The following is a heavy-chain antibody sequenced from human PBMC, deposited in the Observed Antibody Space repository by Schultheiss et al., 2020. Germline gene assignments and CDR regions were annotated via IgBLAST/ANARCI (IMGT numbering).Heavy chain of an antibody. CDR3: ARSAGYSSGWVPANWFDP. D-gene: IGHD6-19*01. CDR2: ISWNSGSI. Sequence: GGSLRLSCAASGFTFDDYAMHWVRQAPGKGLEWVSGISWNSGSIGYADSVKGRFTISRDNAKNSLYLQMNSLRAEDTAVYYCARSAGYSSGWVPANWFDPWGQGTLVTVSS. J-gene: IGHJ5*02. CDR1: GFTFDDYA. V-gene: IGHV3-9*01.